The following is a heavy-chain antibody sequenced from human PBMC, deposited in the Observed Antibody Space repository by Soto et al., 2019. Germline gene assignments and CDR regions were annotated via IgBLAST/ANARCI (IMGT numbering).Heavy chain of an antibody. CDR3: ARSVWSSPPRY. V-gene: IGHV4-59*01. CDR2: VYDNGRP. J-gene: IGHJ4*02. D-gene: IGHD2-21*01. CDR1: GGSISVYY. Sequence: SETLSLTCTISGGSISVYYWSWIRQSPRQGLEWIGYVYDNGRPYYSPSLKSRVTISADTSKNQFSLKLTSAPAADTAVDYGARSVWSSPPRYWGRVTRGTVAS.